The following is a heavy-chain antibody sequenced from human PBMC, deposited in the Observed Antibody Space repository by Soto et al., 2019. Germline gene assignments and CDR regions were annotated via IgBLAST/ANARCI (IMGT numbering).Heavy chain of an antibody. CDR3: AKERRYGIAARPSYFQH. D-gene: IGHD6-6*01. CDR1: GFTFSSYA. V-gene: IGHV3-23*01. Sequence: GGSLRLSCAASGFTFSSYAMSWVRQAPGKGLEWVSAISGSGGSTYYADSVKGRFTISRDNSKNPLYLQMNSLRAEDTAVYYCAKERRYGIAARPSYFQHWGQGTLVTVSS. CDR2: ISGSGGST. J-gene: IGHJ1*01.